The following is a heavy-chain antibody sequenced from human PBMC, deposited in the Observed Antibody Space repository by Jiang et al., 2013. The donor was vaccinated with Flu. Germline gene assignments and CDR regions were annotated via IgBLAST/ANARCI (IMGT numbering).Heavy chain of an antibody. CDR3: AMEAVAGFFDY. CDR2: ISYDGSNK. J-gene: IGHJ4*02. V-gene: IGHV3-30*03. CDR1: GFTFSGYG. D-gene: IGHD6-19*01. Sequence: SGGGVVQPGRSLRLSCAASGFTFSGYGMHWVRQAPGKGLEWVAVISYDGSNKYYADSVKGRFTISRDNSKNTLYLQMNSLRAEDTAVYYCAMEAVAGFFDYWGQGTLVTVSS.